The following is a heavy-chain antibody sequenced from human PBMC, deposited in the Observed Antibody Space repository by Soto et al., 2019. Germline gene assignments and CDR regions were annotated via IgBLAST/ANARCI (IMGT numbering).Heavy chain of an antibody. CDR1: GFTLKGYT. CDR2: SSSRSDYI. V-gene: IGHV3-21*04. J-gene: IGHJ6*02. D-gene: IGHD7-27*01. Sequence: PGGYLRLSCRASGFTLKGYTMNWVRQAPGKGLEWVSSSSSRSDYIHYADSVKGRFTISRDNAENSVFLELTSLRVDDTALYYCARGAPAPRTETPPNRGGMDVWGQGTTVTVSS. CDR3: ARGAPAPRTETPPNRGGMDV.